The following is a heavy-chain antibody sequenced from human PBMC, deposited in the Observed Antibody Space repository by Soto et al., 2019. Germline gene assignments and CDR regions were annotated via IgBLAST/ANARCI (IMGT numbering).Heavy chain of an antibody. V-gene: IGHV3-30-3*01. CDR3: AREDCGGDCYYYYGTDV. CDR1: GFTFSSYA. J-gene: IGHJ6*02. CDR2: ISYDGSNK. D-gene: IGHD2-21*02. Sequence: GSLRLSCAASGFTFSSYAMHWVRQAPGKGLEWVAVISYDGSNKYYADSVKGRFTISRDNSKNTLYLQMNSLRAEDTAVYYCAREDCGGDCYYYYGTDVWGQGTTVTAP.